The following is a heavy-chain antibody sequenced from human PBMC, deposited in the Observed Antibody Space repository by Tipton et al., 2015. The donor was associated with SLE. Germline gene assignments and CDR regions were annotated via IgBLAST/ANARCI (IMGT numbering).Heavy chain of an antibody. J-gene: IGHJ4*02. V-gene: IGHV4-34*01. CDR1: GGSFSGYY. D-gene: IGHD2-15*01. Sequence: TLSLTCAVYGGSFSGYYWSWIRQPPGKGLEWIGEINHRGSTNYSPSLKSRVTISVDRSKKQFSLKLGSVTAADTAVYYCAGCGGGSCYAYWGRGTPVTVSS. CDR3: AGCGGGSCYAY. CDR2: INHRGST.